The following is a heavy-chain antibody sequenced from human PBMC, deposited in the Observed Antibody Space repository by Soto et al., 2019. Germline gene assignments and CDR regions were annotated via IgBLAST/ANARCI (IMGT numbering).Heavy chain of an antibody. CDR1: GFSLSTSGVG. Sequence: QITLKESGPTLVKPTQTLTLTCTFSGFSLSTSGVGVGWIRQPPGKALEWLALIYWDDDKRYSPSLKSRRTITQDSTKNQADLTPPNKDPVATATYYCAHSSFHYDILPGAPRYYYNGMDVWGQGTTVTVSS. D-gene: IGHD3-9*01. V-gene: IGHV2-5*02. CDR2: IYWDDDK. CDR3: AHSSFHYDILPGAPRYYYNGMDV. J-gene: IGHJ6*02.